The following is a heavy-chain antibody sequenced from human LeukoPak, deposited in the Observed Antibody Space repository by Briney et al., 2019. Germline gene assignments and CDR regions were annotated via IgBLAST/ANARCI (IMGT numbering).Heavy chain of an antibody. V-gene: IGHV1-2*02. Sequence: ASVKVSCKASGYTFTGYYIHWVRQAPGQGLEWMGWINPNSGGTNYAQKFQGRVTMTRDTSIRTAYMELSRLRSEDTAVYYCATGLWFGKYLDVWGKGTTVTISS. CDR3: ATGLWFGKYLDV. J-gene: IGHJ6*04. D-gene: IGHD3-10*01. CDR2: INPNSGGT. CDR1: GYTFTGYY.